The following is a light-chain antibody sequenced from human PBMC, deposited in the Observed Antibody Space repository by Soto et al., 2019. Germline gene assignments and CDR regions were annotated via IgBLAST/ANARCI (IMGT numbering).Light chain of an antibody. Sequence: AIQMTQSPSSLSASVGDRVTITCRASRGIMNDLAWYQQKPGKAPKVLIYAASSLQSGVPLRFSGSGSGTDFTLPISSLQPEDFATYYCLQDYNYPLAFGQGTKVEIK. CDR3: LQDYNYPLA. CDR1: RGIMND. V-gene: IGKV1-6*01. J-gene: IGKJ1*01. CDR2: AAS.